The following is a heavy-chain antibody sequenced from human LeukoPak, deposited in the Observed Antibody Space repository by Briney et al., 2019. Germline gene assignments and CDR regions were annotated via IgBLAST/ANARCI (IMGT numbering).Heavy chain of an antibody. CDR3: ARGRYSGYDLNLEDY. Sequence: ASVKVSCKASGYTFTSYYMHWVRQAPGQGLEWMGIINPSGGSTSYAQKFQGRVTMTRDTSTSTVYMELSSLRSEDTAVYYCARGRYSGYDLNLEDYWGQGTLVTVSS. V-gene: IGHV1-46*01. CDR1: GYTFTSYY. CDR2: INPSGGST. J-gene: IGHJ4*02. D-gene: IGHD5-12*01.